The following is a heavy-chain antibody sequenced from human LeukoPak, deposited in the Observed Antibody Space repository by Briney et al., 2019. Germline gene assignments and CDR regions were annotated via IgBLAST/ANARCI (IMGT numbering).Heavy chain of an antibody. V-gene: IGHV1-46*01. D-gene: IGHD3-16*01. CDR2: INQSGDSA. J-gene: IGHJ4*02. Sequence: GASVTVSFTASGYTFTTYYMHWVRQAPGQGLEWLGIINQSGDSATYAQKFQGRVTMTRDTSTSTVYMELTSLRSEDTAAYYCGRVEIGLGPDYWGQGTLVTVSS. CDR3: GRVEIGLGPDY. CDR1: GYTFTTYY.